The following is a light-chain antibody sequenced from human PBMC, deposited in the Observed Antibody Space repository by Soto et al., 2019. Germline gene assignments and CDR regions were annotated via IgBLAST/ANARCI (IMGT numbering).Light chain of an antibody. J-gene: IGKJ4*01. CDR2: ATS. Sequence: EIVLTHSPATLSVSPWETVSLSCRASQSVSNKLAWFQQKPGQAPRLLMSATSTRATGIPARFSGSGSGTEFTLTVSSLQSEDFALYFCHQYDYWPFTFGGGTKVDNK. V-gene: IGKV3D-15*01. CDR1: QSVSNK. CDR3: HQYDYWPFT.